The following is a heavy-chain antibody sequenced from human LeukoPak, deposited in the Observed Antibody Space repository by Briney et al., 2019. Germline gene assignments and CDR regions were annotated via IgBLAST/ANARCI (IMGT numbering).Heavy chain of an antibody. CDR1: GYTFTGYY. CDR3: ARVVGEYSYGQGTYYFDY. CDR2: INPNSGGT. D-gene: IGHD5-18*01. V-gene: IGHV1-2*02. Sequence: ASVKVSCKASGYTFTGYYMHWVRQAPGQGLEWMGWINPNSGGTNYAQKFQGRVTMTRDTSISTAYMELSRLRSDDTAVYYCARVVGEYSYGQGTYYFDYWGQGTLVTVSS. J-gene: IGHJ4*02.